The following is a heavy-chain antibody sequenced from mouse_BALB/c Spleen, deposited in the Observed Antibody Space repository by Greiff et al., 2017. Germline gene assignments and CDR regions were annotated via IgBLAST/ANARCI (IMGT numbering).Heavy chain of an antibody. D-gene: IGHD4-1*01. V-gene: IGHV2-9*02. CDR3: ARERKTAWFAY. CDR2: IWAGGST. J-gene: IGHJ3*01. Sequence: VMLVESGPGLVAPSQSLSITCTVSGFSLTSYGVHWVRQPPGKGLEWLGVIWAGGSTNYNSALMSRLSISKDNSKSQVFLKMNSLQTDDTAMYYCARERKTAWFAYWGQGTLVTVSA. CDR1: GFSLTSYG.